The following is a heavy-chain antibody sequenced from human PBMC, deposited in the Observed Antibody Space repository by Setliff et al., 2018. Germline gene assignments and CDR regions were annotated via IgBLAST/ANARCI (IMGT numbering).Heavy chain of an antibody. D-gene: IGHD3-22*01. CDR1: GYTFTGYY. J-gene: IGHJ4*02. Sequence: ASVKVSCKASGYTFTGYYMHWVRQAPGQGLGWMGWINPNSSGTNYAQKFQGWVTMTKDTSISTAYMELSRLRSDDTAVYYCAGAYYYDSSGYYFGYWGQGTLVTVSS. CDR3: AGAYYYDSSGYYFGY. CDR2: INPNSSGT. V-gene: IGHV1-2*04.